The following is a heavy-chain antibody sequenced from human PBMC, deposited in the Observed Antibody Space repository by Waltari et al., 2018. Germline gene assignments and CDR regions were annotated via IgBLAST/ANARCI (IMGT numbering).Heavy chain of an antibody. CDR3: ARGGGFGAAGTRHVDY. CDR1: EGSFIAFF. Sequence: VRLDQWGTELVEPWETLSLTCAVYEGSFIAFFWRWVRQAPGKGLEWIGEINHGVKTDYNPSLKSRVTISVDTSKNQFSLKLSSVTAADTAVYYCARGGGFGAAGTRHVDYWGQGTLVTVSS. J-gene: IGHJ4*02. V-gene: IGHV4-34*01. CDR2: INHGVKT. D-gene: IGHD6-13*01.